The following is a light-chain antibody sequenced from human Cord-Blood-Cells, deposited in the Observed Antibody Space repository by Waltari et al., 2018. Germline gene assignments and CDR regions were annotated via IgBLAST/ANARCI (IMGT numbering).Light chain of an antibody. J-gene: IGKJ1*01. CDR1: QSISSW. V-gene: IGKV1-5*01. Sequence: DIQMTQSPSTLSASVGDRVTITCRASQSISSWLAWYQQKPGKAPKLLIYDAPSLESGVQSRFSGSGSGTEFTLTISSLQPDDFATYYCQQYNSYSWTFGQGTKVEIK. CDR3: QQYNSYSWT. CDR2: DAP.